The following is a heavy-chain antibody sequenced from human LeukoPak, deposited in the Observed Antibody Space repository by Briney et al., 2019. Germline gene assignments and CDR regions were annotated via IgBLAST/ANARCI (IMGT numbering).Heavy chain of an antibody. J-gene: IGHJ5*02. CDR2: IYYSGST. D-gene: IGHD3-10*01. Sequence: NPSETLSLTCTVSGGSISSSSFYWGWIRQPPGKGLEWIGSIYYSGSTYYNPSLKSRVTISVDTSKDQFSLRLSSVTAANTAVYYCARSGYYGSGSYPITWGQGTLVSVSS. CDR1: GGSISSSSFY. CDR3: ARSGYYGSGSYPIT. V-gene: IGHV4-39*01.